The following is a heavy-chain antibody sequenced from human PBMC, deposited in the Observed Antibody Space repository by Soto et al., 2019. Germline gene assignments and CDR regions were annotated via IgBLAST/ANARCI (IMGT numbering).Heavy chain of an antibody. CDR3: ARGRGYCSGGSCYSSSLDY. CDR1: GGSVSSGSYY. J-gene: IGHJ4*02. D-gene: IGHD2-15*01. Sequence: PSETLSLTCTVSGGSVSSGSYYWSWIRQPPGKGLEWIGHIYYSGSTNYNPSLKSRVTISVDTSKNQFSLKLSSVTAADTAVYYCARGRGYCSGGSCYSSSLDYWGQGTLVTVSS. V-gene: IGHV4-61*01. CDR2: IYYSGST.